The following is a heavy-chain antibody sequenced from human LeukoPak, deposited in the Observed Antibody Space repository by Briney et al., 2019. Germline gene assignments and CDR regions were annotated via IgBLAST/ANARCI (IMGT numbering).Heavy chain of an antibody. CDR3: ARASDYYDSSGYYYYFDY. V-gene: IGHV4-61*01. Sequence: PPETLSLTCTVSGGSVSSGSYYWSWIRQPPGKGLEWIGYIYYSGSTNYNPSLKSRVTISVDTSKNQFSLKLSSVTAADTAVYYCARASDYYDSSGYYYYFDYWGQGTLVTVSS. J-gene: IGHJ4*02. D-gene: IGHD3-22*01. CDR2: IYYSGST. CDR1: GGSVSSGSYY.